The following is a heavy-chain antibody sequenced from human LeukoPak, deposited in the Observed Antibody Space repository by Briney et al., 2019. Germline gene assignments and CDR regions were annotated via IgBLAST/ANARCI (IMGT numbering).Heavy chain of an antibody. Sequence: PGGSLRLSCAASGFTFSDYYMSWIRQAPGKGLEWVSYISSSGSDRYYSDSVKGRFTISRDNAKNSLYLQMNRLRAEDTAVYYCARDYGSGNYPDAFDIWGQGTMVTVSS. D-gene: IGHD3-10*01. CDR3: ARDYGSGNYPDAFDI. V-gene: IGHV3-11*01. CDR1: GFTFSDYY. CDR2: ISSSGSDR. J-gene: IGHJ3*02.